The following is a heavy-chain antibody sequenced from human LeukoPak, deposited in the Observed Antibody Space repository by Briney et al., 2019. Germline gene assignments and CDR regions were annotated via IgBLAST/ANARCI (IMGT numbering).Heavy chain of an antibody. CDR3: TRRNADYYFIC. CDR2: IYYSGST. J-gene: IGHJ4*02. V-gene: IGHV4-59*01. CDR1: GVSITGDH. D-gene: IGHD2/OR15-2a*01. Sequence: SETLSLTFAVSGVSITGDHWSWVRQPPGKGLEWIGYIYYSGSTNYSPSLKSRVTYSLDTSKNQFSLRVRSVTAADTAVYFCTRRNADYYFICGGQGTLVTVSS.